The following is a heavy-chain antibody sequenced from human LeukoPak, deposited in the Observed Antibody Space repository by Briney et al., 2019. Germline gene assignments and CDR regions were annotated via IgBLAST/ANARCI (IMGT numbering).Heavy chain of an antibody. CDR3: TTGVGYSSSWFDY. D-gene: IGHD6-13*01. V-gene: IGHV3-15*01. Sequence: GGSLRLSCAASGFTFSNAWMSWVRQAPGKGREWVGRIKSKTDGGTTDYAAPVKGRFTISRDDSKNTLYLQMNSLKTEDTAVYYCTTGVGYSSSWFDYWGQGTLVTVSS. CDR1: GFTFSNAW. J-gene: IGHJ4*02. CDR2: IKSKTDGGTT.